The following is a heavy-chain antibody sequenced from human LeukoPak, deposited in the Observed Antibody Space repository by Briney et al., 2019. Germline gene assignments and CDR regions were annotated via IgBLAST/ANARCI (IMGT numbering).Heavy chain of an antibody. Sequence: PGGSLRLSCAASGFTFSSYAMSWVRQAPGKGLEWVSAISGSGGSTYYADSVKGRFTISRDNSKNTLYLQVNSLRAEDTAVYYCAKEIIAYDILTGFDYWGQGTLVTVSS. CDR1: GFTFSSYA. D-gene: IGHD3-9*01. V-gene: IGHV3-23*01. CDR3: AKEIIAYDILTGFDY. J-gene: IGHJ4*02. CDR2: ISGSGGST.